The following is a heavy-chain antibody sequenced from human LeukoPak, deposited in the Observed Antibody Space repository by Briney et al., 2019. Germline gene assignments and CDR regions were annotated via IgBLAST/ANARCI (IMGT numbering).Heavy chain of an antibody. Sequence: SETLSLTCTASGASISSYYWSWIRQPPGKGLEWIWYIHYTGNTDYNPSLKGRVTMSVDTSTNQVSLKLTSVPAADTAVYYCATATGDYGEVGYWGQGTLVTVSS. CDR2: IHYTGNT. D-gene: IGHD4-17*01. J-gene: IGHJ4*02. CDR1: GASISSYY. CDR3: ATATGDYGEVGY. V-gene: IGHV4-59*01.